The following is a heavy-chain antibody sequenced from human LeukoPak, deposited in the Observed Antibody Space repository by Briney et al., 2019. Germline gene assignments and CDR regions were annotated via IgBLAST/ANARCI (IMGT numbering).Heavy chain of an antibody. CDR1: GGSFSGYY. D-gene: IGHD4-11*01. J-gene: IGHJ6*02. Sequence: KPSETLSLTCAVYGGSFSGYYWSWIRQPPGKGLEWIGNIYHSGSTYYNPSLKSRVTISVDTSKNQFSLKLSSVTAADTAVYYCARDETTVPPKYYGMDVWGQGTTVTVSS. CDR2: IYHSGST. CDR3: ARDETTVPPKYYGMDV. V-gene: IGHV4-34*01.